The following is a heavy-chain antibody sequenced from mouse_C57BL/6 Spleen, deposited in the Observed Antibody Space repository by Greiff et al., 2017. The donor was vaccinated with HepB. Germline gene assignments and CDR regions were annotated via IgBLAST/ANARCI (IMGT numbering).Heavy chain of an antibody. V-gene: IGHV2-6-1*01. J-gene: IGHJ1*03. Sequence: QVQLKQSGPGLVAPSQSLSITCTVSGFSLNSYGVHWVRQPPGKGLEWLVVIWSDGSTTYNSALKSRLSISKDNSKSQVFLKMNSLQTDDTAMYYCARQYGSSYDWYFDVWGTGTTVTVSS. CDR3: ARQYGSSYDWYFDV. CDR1: GFSLNSYG. D-gene: IGHD1-1*01. CDR2: IWSDGST.